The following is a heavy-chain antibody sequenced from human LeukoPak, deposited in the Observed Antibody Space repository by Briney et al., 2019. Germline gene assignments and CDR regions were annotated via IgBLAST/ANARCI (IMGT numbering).Heavy chain of an antibody. D-gene: IGHD4-17*01. J-gene: IGHJ4*02. CDR2: INSDSGGT. Sequence: ASVKVSCKASGYTFIDYYIDWVRQAPGQGLEWMGWINSDSGGTNYAQKFQGRVTMTRDTSTSTAYMELSSLRSDDTAFYYCARDTITVTTPYFDYWGQGTLVTVPS. CDR1: GYTFIDYY. CDR3: ARDTITVTTPYFDY. V-gene: IGHV1-2*02.